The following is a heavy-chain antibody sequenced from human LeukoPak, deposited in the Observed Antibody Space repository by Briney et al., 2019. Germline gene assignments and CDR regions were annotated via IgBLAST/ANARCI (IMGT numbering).Heavy chain of an antibody. CDR1: GFTSSRYW. J-gene: IGHJ4*02. CDR3: TTDNTMITGTTRVSSF. CDR2: IKSNTDGGIT. V-gene: IGHV3-15*01. D-gene: IGHD1-20*01. Sequence: GGSLRLSCAGSGFTSSRYWMKWVRQAPGKGVEWVGQIKSNTDGGITHYAAPVRGRFTISRDDSMNTLYLQMSSLQTEDTAIYYCTTDNTMITGTTRVSSFWGQGTLVTVSS.